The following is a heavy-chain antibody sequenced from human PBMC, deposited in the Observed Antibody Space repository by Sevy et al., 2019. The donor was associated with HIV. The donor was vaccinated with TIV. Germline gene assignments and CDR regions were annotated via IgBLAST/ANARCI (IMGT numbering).Heavy chain of an antibody. CDR1: GYTLSQLS. Sequence: ASVKVSCKVSGYTLSQLSLHWVRQAPGKGLEWMGSFEPEDAETIYAQKFQGRVTMTEDRSTDTAYMELSSLRSEDTAVYFCATTMDYYDSSCSPFDYWGQGTLVTVSS. CDR2: FEPEDAET. CDR3: ATTMDYYDSSCSPFDY. J-gene: IGHJ4*02. V-gene: IGHV1-24*01. D-gene: IGHD3-22*01.